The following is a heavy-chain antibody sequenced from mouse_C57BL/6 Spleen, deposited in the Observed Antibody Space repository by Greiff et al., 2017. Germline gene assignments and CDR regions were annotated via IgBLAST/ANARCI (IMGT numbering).Heavy chain of an antibody. CDR2: IYPGDGDT. V-gene: IGHV1-80*01. CDR3: ARGGGNYEWYFDV. CDR1: GYAFSSYW. Sequence: VQLQQSGAELVKPGASVKISCKASGYAFSSYWMNWVKQRPGKGLEWIGQIYPGDGDTNYNGKFKGKATLTADKSSSTAYMQLSSLTSEDSAVYICARGGGNYEWYFDVWGTGTTVTVSS. J-gene: IGHJ1*03. D-gene: IGHD2-1*01.